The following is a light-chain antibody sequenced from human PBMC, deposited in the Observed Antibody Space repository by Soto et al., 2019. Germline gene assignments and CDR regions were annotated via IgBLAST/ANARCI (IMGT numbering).Light chain of an antibody. CDR2: EVN. CDR3: TSYRAISTLV. CDR1: SSDVGDYKY. J-gene: IGLJ1*01. V-gene: IGLV2-14*01. Sequence: QSALTQPASVSGSPGQSITISCTGTSSDVGDYKYVSWYQQHPGKAPKLLIYEVNIRPSGVSNRFSGSKSGNTASLTVSGLQAEDEADYHCTSYRAISTLVFGTGTQLTVL.